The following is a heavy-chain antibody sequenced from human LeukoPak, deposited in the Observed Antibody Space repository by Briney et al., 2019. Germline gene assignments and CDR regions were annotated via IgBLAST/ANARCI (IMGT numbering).Heavy chain of an antibody. CDR2: ISAYNGNT. V-gene: IGHV1-18*01. D-gene: IGHD2-2*01. CDR1: GYTFTSYV. CDR3: ARDMRCSSTSCYEYYYMDV. J-gene: IGHJ6*03. Sequence: ASVKVSCKASGYTFTSYVISGVRQAPGQGREWMGWISAYNGNTNYAQKLHGRVTMTTDTSTSTSYMELRSLRSDDTAVYYCARDMRCSSTSCYEYYYMDVWGKGTTVTVSS.